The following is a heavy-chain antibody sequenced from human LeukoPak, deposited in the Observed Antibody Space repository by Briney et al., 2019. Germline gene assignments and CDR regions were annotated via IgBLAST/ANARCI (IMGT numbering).Heavy chain of an antibody. Sequence: PGGSLRLSCAASGFTFSSYAMHWVRQAPGKGLEWVAVISYDGSNKYYADSVKGRFTISRDNSKNTLYLQMNSLRAEDTAVYYCAREHYYDSSGYPTFFDYWGQGTLVTVSS. D-gene: IGHD3-22*01. V-gene: IGHV3-30-3*01. CDR2: ISYDGSNK. CDR3: AREHYYDSSGYPTFFDY. CDR1: GFTFSSYA. J-gene: IGHJ4*02.